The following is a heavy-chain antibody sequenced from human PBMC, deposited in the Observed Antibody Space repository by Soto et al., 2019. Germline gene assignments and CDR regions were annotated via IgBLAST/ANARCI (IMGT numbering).Heavy chain of an antibody. V-gene: IGHV3-49*03. D-gene: IGHD2-21*02. CDR2: IRSKAYGGTT. J-gene: IGHJ6*03. CDR3: TRDATAGSGPPFFYYYYMDV. Sequence: GGSLRLSCTASGFTFGDYAMSWFRQAPGKGLEWVGFIRSKAYGGTTEYAASVKGRFTISRDDSKSIAYLQMNSLKTEDTAVYYCTRDATAGSGPPFFYYYYMDVWGKGTTVTVSS. CDR1: GFTFGDYA.